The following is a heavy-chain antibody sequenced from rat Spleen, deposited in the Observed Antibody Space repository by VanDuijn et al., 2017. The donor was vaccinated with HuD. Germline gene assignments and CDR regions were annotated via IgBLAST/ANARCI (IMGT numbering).Heavy chain of an antibody. J-gene: IGHJ4*01. D-gene: IGHD1-9*01. CDR3: ARYGILRVYGNVMDA. CDR1: GYSITSNY. Sequence: EVQLQESGPGLVKPSQSLSLTCSVTGYSITSNYWGWIRKFPGNKMEWIGHISYSGSTSYNPSLKSRISITRDTSKNQFFLQLNSVTTEDTATYYCARYGILRVYGNVMDAWGQGASVTVSS. V-gene: IGHV3-1*01. CDR2: ISYSGST.